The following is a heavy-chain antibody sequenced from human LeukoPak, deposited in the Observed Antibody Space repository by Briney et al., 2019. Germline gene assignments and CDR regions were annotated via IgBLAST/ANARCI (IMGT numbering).Heavy chain of an antibody. J-gene: IGHJ4*02. D-gene: IGHD3-10*01. V-gene: IGHV4-4*08. CDR1: GGSITSHF. Sequence: PSETLSLTCTVSGGSITSHFWTWIRQAPGKGLEWVGYVSKSGSTNYNPSLQSRITISVGTSKNQFSLKLSSVTAADTAVYYCAAVTPGKALADYWGQGTLVTVSS. CDR2: VSKSGST. CDR3: AAVTPGKALADY.